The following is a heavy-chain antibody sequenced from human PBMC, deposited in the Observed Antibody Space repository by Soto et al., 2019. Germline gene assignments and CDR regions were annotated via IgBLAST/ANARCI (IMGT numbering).Heavy chain of an antibody. CDR3: ARPYDYNDSGCYYADH. V-gene: IGHV5-51*01. Sequence: GESLKISCQGSGYSFSTYSIGWVRQMPGKGLELMGIIYPVDSDTRYSPSFQGHITISADKSISTAYLQWSSLKASDTAMYYCARPYDYNDSGCYYADHWGQGTSVTV. D-gene: IGHD3-22*01. CDR2: IYPVDSDT. CDR1: GYSFSTYS. J-gene: IGHJ4*02.